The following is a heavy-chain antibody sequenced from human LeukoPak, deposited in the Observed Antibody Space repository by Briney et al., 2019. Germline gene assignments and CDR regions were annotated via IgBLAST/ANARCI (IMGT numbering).Heavy chain of an antibody. V-gene: IGHV3-48*01. Sequence: GGSLRLSCAASGFTFSSYSMNWVRQAPGKGLEWVSYISSSSSTIYYADSVKGRFAISRDNAKNSLYLQMNSLRAEDTAVYYCARADCSSTSCYDYYYYGMDVWGQGTTVTVSS. CDR3: ARADCSSTSCYDYYYYGMDV. J-gene: IGHJ6*02. D-gene: IGHD2-2*01. CDR1: GFTFSSYS. CDR2: ISSSSSTI.